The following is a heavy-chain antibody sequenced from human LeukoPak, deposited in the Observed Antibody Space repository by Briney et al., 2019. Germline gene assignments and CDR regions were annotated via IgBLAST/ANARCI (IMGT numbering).Heavy chain of an antibody. CDR1: GYTFTGYY. D-gene: IGHD3-16*01. J-gene: IGHJ3*02. Sequence: ASVKVSCKASGYTFTGYYMHWVRQAPGQGLEWMGWINPNSGGTNYAQKFQGRVTMTRDTSISTAYMELSGLRSDDTAVFYCARASGGGQTSFDIWGQGTVVTVSS. CDR3: ARASGGGQTSFDI. CDR2: INPNSGGT. V-gene: IGHV1-2*02.